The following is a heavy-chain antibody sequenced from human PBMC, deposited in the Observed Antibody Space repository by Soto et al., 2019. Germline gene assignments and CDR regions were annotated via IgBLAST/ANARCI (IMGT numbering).Heavy chain of an antibody. V-gene: IGHV3-23*01. J-gene: IGHJ6*04. CDR2: ISGSGDST. CDR1: GFTLSDYA. D-gene: IGHD5-18*01. Sequence: EVQVLESGGGFVQPGGSLRLSCAASGFTLSDYAMTWVRQGPGKGLEWVSAISGSGDSTYYTDSVKGRFTITRDNSKKPLYLEMNGLRAEDTAVYYCVKDFLQDWVQDYSYGMVFWAKGPTVTVSS. CDR3: VKDFLQDWVQDYSYGMVF.